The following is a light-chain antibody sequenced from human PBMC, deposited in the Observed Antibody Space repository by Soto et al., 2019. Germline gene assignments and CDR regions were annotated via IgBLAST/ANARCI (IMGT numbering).Light chain of an antibody. J-gene: IGLJ1*01. CDR2: EVS. CDR3: SSYSISTPYL. CDR1: SSDVGGYDY. Sequence: QSALTQPASVSGSPGQSITISCTGTSSDVGGYDYVSWYQLHPGKAPKLMVFEVSNRPSGVSYRFSGSKSGNTASLTISGLQAEDEAHYFCSSYSISTPYLFGTGTKVTV. V-gene: IGLV2-14*01.